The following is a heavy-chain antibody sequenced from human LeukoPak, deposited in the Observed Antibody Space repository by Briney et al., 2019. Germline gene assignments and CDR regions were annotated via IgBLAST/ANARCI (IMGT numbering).Heavy chain of an antibody. J-gene: IGHJ4*02. CDR3: ARSGPWGIAAAAVDY. Sequence: GASVKVSCKASGYTFTGYYMHWVRQAPGQGLEWMGWINPNSGGTNYAQKFQGRVTMTRDTSISTAYMELSRLRSDDTAVYYCARSGPWGIAAAAVDYWGQGTLVTVSS. V-gene: IGHV1-2*02. D-gene: IGHD6-13*01. CDR1: GYTFTGYY. CDR2: INPNSGGT.